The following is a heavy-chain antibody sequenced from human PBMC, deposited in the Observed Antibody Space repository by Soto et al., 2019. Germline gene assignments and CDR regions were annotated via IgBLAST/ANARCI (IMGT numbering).Heavy chain of an antibody. D-gene: IGHD3-22*01. CDR3: ARSKNMIVVVIGAFDI. CDR1: GYPFTGYY. CDR2: INPNSGGT. Sequence: GXSVKVSCNAAGYPFTGYYMHWGRQAPGQGLEWMGWINPNSGGTNYAQKFQGWVTMTRDTSISTAYMELSRLRSDDTAVYYCARSKNMIVVVIGAFDIWGQGTMVTVSS. V-gene: IGHV1-2*04. J-gene: IGHJ3*02.